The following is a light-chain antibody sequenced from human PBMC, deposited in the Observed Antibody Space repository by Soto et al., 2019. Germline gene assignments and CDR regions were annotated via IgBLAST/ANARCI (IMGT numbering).Light chain of an antibody. V-gene: IGLV2-18*02. CDR2: DAS. J-gene: IGLJ1*01. CDR3: SSYTTSSTYV. CDR1: SSDVGSYNR. Sequence: QSVLTQPPSVSGSPGQSVAISCTGTSSDVGSYNRVSWYQQPPGTAPKLMIFDASNRPSGVPDRFSGSKSGNTASLTISGLQAEDEAYYYCSSYTTSSTYVFGTGTKVTVL.